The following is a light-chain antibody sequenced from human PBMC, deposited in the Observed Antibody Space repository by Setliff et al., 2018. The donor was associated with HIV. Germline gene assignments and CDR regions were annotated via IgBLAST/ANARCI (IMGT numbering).Light chain of an antibody. CDR3: QSYDNSLSGSGV. V-gene: IGLV1-40*01. CDR1: SSNIGAGFD. Sequence: SALTQPPSVSGAPGQRVTISCTGTSSNIGAGFDVHWYQHLPGRAPKLLIYENDNRPAGVPDRFSGSKSGTSASLAITGLQAEDEADYYCQSYDNSLSGSGVFGTGTKVTVL. J-gene: IGLJ1*01. CDR2: END.